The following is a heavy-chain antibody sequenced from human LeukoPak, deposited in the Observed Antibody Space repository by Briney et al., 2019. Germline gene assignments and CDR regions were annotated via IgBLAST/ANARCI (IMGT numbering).Heavy chain of an antibody. CDR3: ARGVKEMATSYFDY. CDR2: IYNSEST. V-gene: IGHV4-38-2*01. CDR1: GYSISSGYY. Sequence: SETLSLTCAVSGYSISSGYYWGWIRQPPGKGLEWIGRIYNSESTYYNPSLKSRVTISVDTSKNQYSLKLSSVTAADTAVYYCARGVKEMATSYFDYWGQGTLVTVSS. D-gene: IGHD5-24*01. J-gene: IGHJ4*02.